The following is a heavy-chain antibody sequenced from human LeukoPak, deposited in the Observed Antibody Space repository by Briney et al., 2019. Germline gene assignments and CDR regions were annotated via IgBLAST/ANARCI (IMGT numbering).Heavy chain of an antibody. J-gene: IGHJ4*02. CDR2: IWYDGSNK. CDR1: GFTFSNYG. D-gene: IGHD6-19*01. Sequence: PGGSLRLSCAASGFTFSNYGMHWVRQAPGKGLEWVAVIWYDGSNKYYADSVKGRFTISRDNSKNTLYLQMNSLRAEDTAVYYCARDRSASYSDYWGQGTLVTVSS. V-gene: IGHV3-33*01. CDR3: ARDRSASYSDY.